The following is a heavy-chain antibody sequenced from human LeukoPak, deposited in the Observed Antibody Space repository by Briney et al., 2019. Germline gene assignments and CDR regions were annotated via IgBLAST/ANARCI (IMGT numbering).Heavy chain of an antibody. CDR2: INSDGSST. CDR1: GFTFSSYW. Sequence: TGXXLRLSCAASGFTFSSYWMHWVRQAPGKGLVWVSRINSDGSSTSYADSVKGRFTISRDNAKNTLYLQMNSLRAEDTAVYYCASSRGWLQPDYWGQGTLVTVSS. CDR3: ASSRGWLQPDY. V-gene: IGHV3-74*01. J-gene: IGHJ4*02. D-gene: IGHD5-24*01.